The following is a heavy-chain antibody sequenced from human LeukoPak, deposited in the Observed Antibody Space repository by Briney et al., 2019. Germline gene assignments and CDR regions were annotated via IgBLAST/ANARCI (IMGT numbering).Heavy chain of an antibody. CDR3: ARSVRSNYYYYYMDV. J-gene: IGHJ6*03. D-gene: IGHD4-17*01. Sequence: PSETLSLTCTVSGGSISSGSYYWSWIRQPAGKGLEWIGRIYTSGSTNYDPSLKSRVTISVDTSKNQFSLKLSSVTAADTAVYYCARSVRSNYYYYYMDVWGKGTTVTVSS. V-gene: IGHV4-61*02. CDR1: GGSISSGSYY. CDR2: IYTSGST.